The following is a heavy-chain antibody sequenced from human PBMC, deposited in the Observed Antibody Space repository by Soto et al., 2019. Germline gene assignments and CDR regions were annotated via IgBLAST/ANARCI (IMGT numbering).Heavy chain of an antibody. CDR2: IYYSGST. CDR1: GGSISSYY. V-gene: IGHV4-59*08. CDR3: TRQDGYNWGYYFDY. J-gene: IGHJ4*02. Sequence: SETLSLTCTVSGGSISSYYWSWIRQPPGKGLEWIGYIYYSGSTNYNPSLKSRVTISVDTSKNQFSLKLSSVTAADTAVYYCTRQDGYNWGYYFDYWGQGSLVTVSS. D-gene: IGHD5-12*01.